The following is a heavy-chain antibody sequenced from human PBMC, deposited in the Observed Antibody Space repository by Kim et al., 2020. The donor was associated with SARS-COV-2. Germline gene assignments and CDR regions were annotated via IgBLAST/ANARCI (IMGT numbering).Heavy chain of an antibody. CDR2: IYYSGST. CDR1: GGSISSYY. D-gene: IGHD3-22*01. V-gene: IGHV4-59*13. CDR3: ARDEDSIGLDY. J-gene: IGHJ4*02. Sequence: SETLSLTCTVSGGSISSYYWSWIRQPPWKGLEWIGYIYYSGSTNYNPSLTSRVTISVDTSKNQFSLKLSSVTAADTAVYYCARDEDSIGLDYWGQGTLVTVSS.